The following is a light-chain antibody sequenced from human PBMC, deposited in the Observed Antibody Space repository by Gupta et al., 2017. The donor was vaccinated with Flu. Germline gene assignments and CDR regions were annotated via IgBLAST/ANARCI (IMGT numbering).Light chain of an antibody. J-gene: IGKJ1*01. CDR1: QSVSSN. Sequence: EIVMTQSPATLSVSPGERATLSCRASQSVSSNLAWYQQKPGQAPRLLIYGASTRDTGIPARFSGSGYGTESTLTISSRQLEDFAVYSCQQYNNWPPWTFGQGTKVEIK. CDR2: GAS. CDR3: QQYNNWPPWT. V-gene: IGKV3-15*01.